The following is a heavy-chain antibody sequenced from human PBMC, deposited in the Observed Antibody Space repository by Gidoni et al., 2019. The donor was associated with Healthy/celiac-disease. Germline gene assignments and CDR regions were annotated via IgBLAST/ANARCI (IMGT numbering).Heavy chain of an antibody. J-gene: IGHJ1*01. Sequence: QVQLVQSGAEVTKPGSSVKVSCKASGGTFSSYAISWVRQPPGQGLEWMGGIIPIFGTANYAQKFQGRVTITADKSTSTAYMELSSLRSEDTAVYYCARDESYYDSSGYTRYFQHWGQGTLVTVSS. CDR1: GGTFSSYA. CDR2: IIPIFGTA. D-gene: IGHD3-22*01. CDR3: ARDESYYDSSGYTRYFQH. V-gene: IGHV1-69*06.